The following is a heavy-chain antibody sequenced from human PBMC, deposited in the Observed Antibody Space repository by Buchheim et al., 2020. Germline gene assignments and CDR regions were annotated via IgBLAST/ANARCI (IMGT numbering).Heavy chain of an antibody. V-gene: IGHV4-4*07. CDR3: ATLEGSGVPDY. J-gene: IGHJ4*02. Sequence: QVRLQESGPGLVKPSETLSLTCTVSGGSVRNFYWNWIRQSAGKGLEWIGRYHRTGITDYNPSLRSRVTISVDTSKNQFSLKLTSVTAADTAVYYCATLEGSGVPDYWGQGTL. D-gene: IGHD3-10*01. CDR2: YHRTGIT. CDR1: GGSVRNFY.